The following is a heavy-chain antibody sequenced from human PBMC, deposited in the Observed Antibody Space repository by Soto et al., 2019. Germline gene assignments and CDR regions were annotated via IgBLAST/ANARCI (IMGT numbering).Heavy chain of an antibody. V-gene: IGHV1-18*01. CDR3: ARDGEAAVLMVYAPLDY. CDR1: GYTFTSYG. CDR2: ISAYNGNT. D-gene: IGHD2-8*01. J-gene: IGHJ4*02. Sequence: QVQLVQSGAEVKKPGASVKVSCKASGYTFTSYGISWVRQAPGQGLEWMGWISAYNGNTNYAQKLQGRVTMTTDTTTSTAYMELRSLRSDDTAVYYCARDGEAAVLMVYAPLDYWGQGTLVTVSS.